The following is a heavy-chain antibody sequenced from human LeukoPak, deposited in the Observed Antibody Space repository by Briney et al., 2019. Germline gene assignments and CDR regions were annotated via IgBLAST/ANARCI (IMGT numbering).Heavy chain of an antibody. D-gene: IGHD5-12*01. CDR3: ARHLVATSYYYYYRMDV. Sequence: GGSLRLSCAASGFTFSSYGMHWVRQAPGKGLEWVAVIGYDGSNKYYAYSVKGRFTISRDNSKNTLYLQMHSLRAEDTAVYYCARHLVATSYYYYYRMDVWGQGTTVTVSS. CDR1: GFTFSSYG. V-gene: IGHV3-33*01. CDR2: IGYDGSNK. J-gene: IGHJ6*02.